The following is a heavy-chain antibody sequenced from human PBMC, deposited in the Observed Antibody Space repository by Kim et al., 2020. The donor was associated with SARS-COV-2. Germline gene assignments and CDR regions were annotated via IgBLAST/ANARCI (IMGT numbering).Heavy chain of an antibody. CDR2: IYYSGST. D-gene: IGHD2-21*02. Sequence: SETLSLTCTVSGGSISSSSYYWGWIRQPPGKGLEWIGSIYYSGSTYYNPSLKSRVTISVDTSKNQFSLKLSSVTAADTAVYYCARQQHIVVVTAIRFWFDPWGQGTRVTVSS. V-gene: IGHV4-39*01. J-gene: IGHJ5*02. CDR1: GGSISSSSYY. CDR3: ARQQHIVVVTAIRFWFDP.